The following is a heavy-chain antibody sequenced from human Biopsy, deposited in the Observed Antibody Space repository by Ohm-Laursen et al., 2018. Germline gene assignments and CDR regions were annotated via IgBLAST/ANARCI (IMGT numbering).Heavy chain of an antibody. CDR1: GFPFSDYY. D-gene: IGHD4-23*01. CDR3: ARDTRWSPYHMDV. Sequence: SLRLSCAASGFPFSDYYMRWIRQAPGKGPEWVSYISSGGTTIYYADSVKGRFTISRDNAKNSLYLQMNSLRADDTAVYYCARDTRWSPYHMDVWGQGTTVTVSS. V-gene: IGHV3-11*01. J-gene: IGHJ6*02. CDR2: ISSGGTTI.